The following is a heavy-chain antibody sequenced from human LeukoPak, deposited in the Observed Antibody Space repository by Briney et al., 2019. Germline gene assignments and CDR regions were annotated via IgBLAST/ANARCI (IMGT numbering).Heavy chain of an antibody. J-gene: IGHJ4*02. CDR1: GDSINSYY. CDR2: IYTSGST. V-gene: IGHV4-4*07. Sequence: SETLSLTCTVSGDSINSYYWSWIRQPARKGLEWIGRIYTSGSTNYNPSLKSRVTMSVDTSKNQFSLNLNSLTAADTAVYYCARDRPYDSSGYFYVFDYWGQGTLVTVSS. CDR3: ARDRPYDSSGYFYVFDY. D-gene: IGHD3-22*01.